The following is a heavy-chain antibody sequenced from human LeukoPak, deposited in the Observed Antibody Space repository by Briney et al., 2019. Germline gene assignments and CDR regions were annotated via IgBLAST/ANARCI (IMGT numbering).Heavy chain of an antibody. CDR1: GFTFSSYA. J-gene: IGHJ4*02. Sequence: GGSLRLSCAASGFTFSSYAMSWVRQAPGKGLEWVSGISGSGGSTYYAHSVKGRFTISRDKSKNTLYLQMNSLRAEDTAVYYCAKDTNLGLVIIGDFENWGQGTLVTVSS. V-gene: IGHV3-23*01. CDR2: ISGSGGST. D-gene: IGHD3-3*01. CDR3: AKDTNLGLVIIGDFEN.